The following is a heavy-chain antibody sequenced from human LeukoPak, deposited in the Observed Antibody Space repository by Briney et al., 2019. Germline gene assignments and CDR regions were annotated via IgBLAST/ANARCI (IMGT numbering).Heavy chain of an antibody. D-gene: IGHD2-15*01. V-gene: IGHV3-33*01. CDR2: IWYDGSNK. CDR3: ARVSGSSVRDQFDY. J-gene: IGHJ4*02. Sequence: PGGSLRLSCAASGFTFSNYGMLWVRQAPGKGLEWAAVIWYDGSNKYYADSVKGRFTISRDNYKNTLYLQMNSLRVEDTAVYYCARVSGSSVRDQFDYWGQGTLVTVSS. CDR1: GFTFSNYG.